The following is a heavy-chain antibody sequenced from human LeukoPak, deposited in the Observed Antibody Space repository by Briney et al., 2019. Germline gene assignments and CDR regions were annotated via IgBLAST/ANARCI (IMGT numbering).Heavy chain of an antibody. CDR2: ISAYNGNT. CDR1: GGTFSSYA. D-gene: IGHD1-26*01. J-gene: IGHJ6*03. V-gene: IGHV1-18*01. Sequence: GASVKVSCKASGGTFSSYAISWVRQAPGQGLEWMGWISAYNGNTNYAQKLQGRVTMTTDTSTSTAYMELRSLRSDDTAVYYCARVTFYPQYSGSYRESELPYYYYYMDVWGKGTTVTVSS. CDR3: ARVTFYPQYSGSYRESELPYYYYYMDV.